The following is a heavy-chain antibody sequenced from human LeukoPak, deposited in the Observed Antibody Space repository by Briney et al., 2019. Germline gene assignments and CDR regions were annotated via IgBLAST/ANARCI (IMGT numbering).Heavy chain of an antibody. Sequence: ASVKVSCKASGGTFSSYAISWVRQAPGQGLEWMGWINPNSGGTNYAQKFQGRVTMTRDTSISTAYMELSRLRSDDTAVYYCARARGYSSGAFAFDTWGQGTMVTVSS. CDR1: GGTFSSYA. J-gene: IGHJ3*02. V-gene: IGHV1-2*02. CDR2: INPNSGGT. D-gene: IGHD6-19*01. CDR3: ARARGYSSGAFAFDT.